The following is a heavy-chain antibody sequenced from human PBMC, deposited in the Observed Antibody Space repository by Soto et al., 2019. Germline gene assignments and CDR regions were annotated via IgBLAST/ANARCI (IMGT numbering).Heavy chain of an antibody. V-gene: IGHV1-3*01. CDR3: ARDLLYSSSWYWFDP. J-gene: IGHJ5*02. CDR1: GYTFTSYA. CDR2: INAGNGNT. D-gene: IGHD6-13*01. Sequence: ASVKVSCKASGYTFTSYAMHWVRQAPGQRLEWMGWINAGNGNTKYSQKFQGRVTITRDTSASTAYMELSSLRSEDTAVYYCARDLLYSSSWYWFDPRGQGTLVTVSS.